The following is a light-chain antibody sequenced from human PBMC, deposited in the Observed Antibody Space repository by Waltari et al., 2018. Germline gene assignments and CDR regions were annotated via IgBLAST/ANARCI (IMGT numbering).Light chain of an antibody. CDR2: EVS. CDR3: CSYAASYVV. J-gene: IGLJ2*01. V-gene: IGLV2-11*01. Sequence: QSALTQPRSVSGSPGQSVTISCTGATSDVGGFTYVSWYQQTPGKDPKLMIYEVSKRPAGVPERFSGSKSGYTASLTISGLQAEDEADYYCCSYAASYVVFGGGTKLTVL. CDR1: TSDVGGFTY.